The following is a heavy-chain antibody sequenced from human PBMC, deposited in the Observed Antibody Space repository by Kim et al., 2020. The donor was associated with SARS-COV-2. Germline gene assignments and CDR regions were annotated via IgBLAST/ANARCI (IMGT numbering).Heavy chain of an antibody. CDR2: IYYSGST. J-gene: IGHJ6*02. CDR3: ARDYVWGSYRYGQTYYYGMDV. Sequence: SETLSLTCTVSGGSISSYYWSWIRQPPGKGLEWIGYIYYSGSTNYNPSLKSRVTISVDTSKNQFSLKLSSVTAADTAVYYCARDYVWGSYRYGQTYYYGMDVWGQGTTVTVSS. D-gene: IGHD3-16*02. V-gene: IGHV4-59*12. CDR1: GGSISSYY.